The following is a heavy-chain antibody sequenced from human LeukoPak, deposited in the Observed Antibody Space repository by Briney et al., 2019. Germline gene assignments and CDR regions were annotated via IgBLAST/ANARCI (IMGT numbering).Heavy chain of an antibody. J-gene: IGHJ4*02. CDR1: GFTVSSNS. CDR2: IKQDGSGK. D-gene: IGHD3-10*01. V-gene: IGHV3-7*01. Sequence: GGSLRLSCTVSGFTVSSNSMSWVRQAPGKGLEWVANIKQDGSGKYYVDSVKGRFTISRDNAKNSLYLQMNSLRAEDTAVYYCARDYYGSGSYYNKEYYFDYWGQGTLVTVSS. CDR3: ARDYYGSGSYYNKEYYFDY.